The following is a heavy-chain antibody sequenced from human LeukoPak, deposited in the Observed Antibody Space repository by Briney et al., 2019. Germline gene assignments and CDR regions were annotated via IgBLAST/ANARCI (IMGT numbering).Heavy chain of an antibody. D-gene: IGHD3-9*01. Sequence: ASVKVSCKASGYTFTSYGISWVRQAPGQGLEWMGWISAYNGNTNYAQKLQGRVTMTTDTSTSTAYMELRSLRSDDTAVYYCARGYDILTGYYWGPFDYWGQGTLVTVSS. V-gene: IGHV1-18*01. CDR3: ARGYDILTGYYWGPFDY. CDR1: GYTFTSYG. CDR2: ISAYNGNT. J-gene: IGHJ4*02.